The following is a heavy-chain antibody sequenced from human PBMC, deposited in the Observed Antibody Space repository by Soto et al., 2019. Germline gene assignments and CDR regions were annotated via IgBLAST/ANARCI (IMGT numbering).Heavy chain of an antibody. CDR3: ARAPRLTSLYYDY. J-gene: IGHJ4*02. V-gene: IGHV4-59*01. Sequence: PSETLSLTCTVSGGSISSYYWSWIRQPPGKGQEWIGYIYYSGSTNYNPSLKSRVTISVDTSKNQFSLKLSSVTTADTAVYYCARAPRLTSLYYDYWGQGTQVTVSS. D-gene: IGHD2-2*01. CDR1: GGSISSYY. CDR2: IYYSGST.